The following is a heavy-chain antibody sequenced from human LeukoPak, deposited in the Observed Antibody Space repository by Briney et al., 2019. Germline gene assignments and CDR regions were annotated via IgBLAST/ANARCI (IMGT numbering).Heavy chain of an antibody. D-gene: IGHD5-18*01. Sequence: ASVKVSCKVSGYTLTELSMHWVRQAPGKGLEWMGGFDPEDGETIYAQKFQGRDTMTEDTSTDTAYMELSSLRSEDTAVYYCATDTRGGYMFSDVDTAMVTGYGGQGPLVTVSS. CDR1: GYTLTELS. CDR3: ATDTRGGYMFSDVDTAMVTGY. V-gene: IGHV1-24*01. CDR2: FDPEDGET. J-gene: IGHJ4*02.